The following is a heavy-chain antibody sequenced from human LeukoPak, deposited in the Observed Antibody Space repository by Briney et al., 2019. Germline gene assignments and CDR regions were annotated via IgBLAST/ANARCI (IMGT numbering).Heavy chain of an antibody. CDR3: AQNYYGSGRPLDY. D-gene: IGHD3-10*01. V-gene: IGHV1-46*03. Sequence: ASVKVSCKASGYTFTSYYMHWVRQPPGKGLEWMGIITPSGGSTSYAQKVQGRVTMTRDTSTSTVYMELSSLRSGDTAVYYCAQNYYGSGRPLDYWGQGTLVTVSS. CDR1: GYTFTSYY. J-gene: IGHJ4*02. CDR2: ITPSGGST.